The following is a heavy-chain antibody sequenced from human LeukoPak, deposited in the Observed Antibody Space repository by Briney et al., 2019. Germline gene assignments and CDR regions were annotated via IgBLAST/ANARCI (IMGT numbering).Heavy chain of an antibody. CDR2: INPYSGDT. J-gene: IGHJ4*02. CDR3: ARPYCNVRSCHDYFDY. V-gene: IGHV1-2*02. D-gene: IGHD2-15*01. CDR1: GYTFTGYY. Sequence: GASVKVSCKASGYTFTGYYMHWVRQAPGQGLEWMAWINPYSGDTKYAQKFRGRVTMTRGTSISTAYMELSRLRSDDTAVYYCARPYCNVRSCHDYFDYWGQGTLVTVSS.